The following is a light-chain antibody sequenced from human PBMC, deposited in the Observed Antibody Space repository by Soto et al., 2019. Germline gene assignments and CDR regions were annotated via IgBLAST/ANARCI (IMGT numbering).Light chain of an antibody. J-gene: IGKJ1*01. CDR3: QHYGSPQT. Sequence: GERATLSCRASQSVSSSYLAWYQQKPGQAPRLLIYGASSRATRIPDRFSGSGSGTDFTLTISRLEPEDFAVYYCQHYGSPQTFCQDPKVHIK. V-gene: IGKV3-20*01. CDR1: QSVSSSY. CDR2: GAS.